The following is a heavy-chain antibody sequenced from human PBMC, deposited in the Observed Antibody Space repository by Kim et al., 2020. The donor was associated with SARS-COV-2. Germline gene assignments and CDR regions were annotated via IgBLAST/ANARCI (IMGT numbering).Heavy chain of an antibody. Sequence: SETLSLTCAVYGGSFSGYYWSWIRQPPGKGLEWIGEINHSGSTNYNPSLKSRVTISVDTSKNQFSLKLSSVTAADTAVYYCARGRKTHVYDFWSGYYPIWGQGTMVTVSS. D-gene: IGHD3-3*01. CDR2: INHSGST. J-gene: IGHJ3*02. CDR1: GGSFSGYY. CDR3: ARGRKTHVYDFWSGYYPI. V-gene: IGHV4-34*01.